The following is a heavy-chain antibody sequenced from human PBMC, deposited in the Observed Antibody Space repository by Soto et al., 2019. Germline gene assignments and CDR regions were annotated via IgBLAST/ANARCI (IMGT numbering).Heavy chain of an antibody. V-gene: IGHV5-51*01. CDR1: GYSFTSYW. CDR2: IYPGDSDT. D-gene: IGHD5-12*01. J-gene: IGHJ4*02. CDR3: ARRSYSGYENYFDY. Sequence: GESLKISCKGFGYSFTSYWIGWVRQMPGKGLKWMGIIYPGDSDTRYNPSFQGQATISADKSISTSYLQWSSLKALDTAMYYCARRSYSGYENYFDYWGQGTRVTVSS.